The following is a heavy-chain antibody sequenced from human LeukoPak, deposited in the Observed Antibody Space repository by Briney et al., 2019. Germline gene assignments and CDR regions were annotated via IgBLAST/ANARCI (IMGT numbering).Heavy chain of an antibody. D-gene: IGHD1-14*01. V-gene: IGHV1-18*01. J-gene: IGHJ4*02. CDR1: GYTFTNYG. CDR3: AIPRAGKPYFDY. CDR2: ISAYNGNT. Sequence: GASVKVSCKTSGYTFTNYGISWVRQAPGQGLEWMGWISAYNGNTNYVQKSRGRVAMTTDTSTSTAYMELRSLRSDDTAVYYCAIPRAGKPYFDYWGQGTLVTVSS.